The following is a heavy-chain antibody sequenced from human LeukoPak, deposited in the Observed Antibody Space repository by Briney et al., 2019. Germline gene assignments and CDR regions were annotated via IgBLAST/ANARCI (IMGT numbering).Heavy chain of an antibody. CDR2: IYTSGST. J-gene: IGHJ4*02. CDR3: ARVRPTSSGWYYFDY. V-gene: IGHV4-4*07. D-gene: IGHD6-19*01. CDR1: GGSISSYY. Sequence: SETLSLTCTVAGGSISSYYWSWIRQPAGKGLEWIGRIYTSGSTNYNPSLKSRVSMSVDTSKNQFSLKLSSVTAADTAVYYCARVRPTSSGWYYFDYWGQGTLVTVSS.